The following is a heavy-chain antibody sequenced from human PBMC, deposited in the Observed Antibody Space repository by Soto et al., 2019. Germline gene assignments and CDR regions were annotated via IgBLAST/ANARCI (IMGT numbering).Heavy chain of an antibody. CDR3: AGTSLDYGDYYFDY. V-gene: IGHV4-59*08. Sequence: SETLSLTCTVSGGSISSYYWSWIRQPPGKGLEWIGYIYYSGSTNYNPSLKSRVTISVDTSKNQFSLKLSSVTAADTAVYYCAGTSLDYGDYYFDYWGQGTLVTVSS. J-gene: IGHJ4*02. CDR2: IYYSGST. CDR1: GGSISSYY. D-gene: IGHD4-17*01.